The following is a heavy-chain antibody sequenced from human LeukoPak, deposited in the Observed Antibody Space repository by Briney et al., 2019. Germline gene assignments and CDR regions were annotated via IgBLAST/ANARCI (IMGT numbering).Heavy chain of an antibody. J-gene: IGHJ6*02. CDR1: GFTFSDYY. D-gene: IGHD3-10*01. Sequence: GGSLRLSCAASGFTFSDYYMSWIRQAPGKGLEWVSVIYSGGSTYYADSVKGRFTISRHNSKNTLYLQMNSLRAEDTAVYYCASTLITSMVRGAYGMDVWGQGTTVTVSS. CDR3: ASTLITSMVRGAYGMDV. V-gene: IGHV3-53*04. CDR2: IYSGGST.